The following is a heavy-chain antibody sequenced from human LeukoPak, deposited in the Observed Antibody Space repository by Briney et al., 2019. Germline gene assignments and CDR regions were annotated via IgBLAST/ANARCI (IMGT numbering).Heavy chain of an antibody. CDR2: ISGTGSHI. J-gene: IGHJ5*01. D-gene: IGHD7-27*01. CDR1: GFTFSVYS. Sequence: GGSLRLSCEASGFTFSVYSMNWVRQAPGKGLEWVSSISGTGSHIYSADSMKGRFIISRDNAKNSLYLQMNSLRAEDTAVYYCVREPGAPRGWFDSWGQGTLVIVSS. CDR3: VREPGAPRGWFDS. V-gene: IGHV3-21*01.